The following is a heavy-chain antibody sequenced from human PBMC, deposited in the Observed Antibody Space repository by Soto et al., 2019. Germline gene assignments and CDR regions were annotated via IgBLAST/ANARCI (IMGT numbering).Heavy chain of an antibody. CDR2: ISSSSSYI. V-gene: IGHV3-21*01. Sequence: PGGSLRLSCAASGFTFSSYSMNWVRQAPGKGLEWVSSISSSSSYIYYADSVKGRFTISRDNAKNSLYLQMNSLRAEDTAVYYCARVSSSSGYYFVESFWPFHYWGQGTLVTVSS. CDR3: ARVSSSSGYYFVESFWPFHY. J-gene: IGHJ4*02. CDR1: GFTFSSYS. D-gene: IGHD3-22*01.